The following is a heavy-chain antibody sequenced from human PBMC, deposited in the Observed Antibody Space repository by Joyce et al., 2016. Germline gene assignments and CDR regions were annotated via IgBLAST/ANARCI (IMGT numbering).Heavy chain of an antibody. Sequence: MQLVQSGAEVKKPGSSVTVSCEASGGSLSSFGVSWVRQAPGQGLEWLGWIIPLFGTTNYAQQFQGRVTITADKYTSTVYMQLSSLRSEETAVYYCARHPGADFFYAMDVWGQGTTVTVSS. CDR1: GGSLSSFG. J-gene: IGHJ6*02. D-gene: IGHD3-10*01. CDR2: IIPLFGTT. V-gene: IGHV1-69*06. CDR3: ARHPGADFFYAMDV.